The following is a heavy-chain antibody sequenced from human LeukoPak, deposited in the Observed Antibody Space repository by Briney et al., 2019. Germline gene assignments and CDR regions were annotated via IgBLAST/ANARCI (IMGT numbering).Heavy chain of an antibody. CDR3: ARGRYSSGWYSFTAFFAFDI. Sequence: ASVKVSCKASGYTFTSYDINWVRQATGQGLEWMGWMNPNSGNTGYAQKFQGRVTMTRNTSISTAYMELSSLRSEDTAVYYCARGRYSSGWYSFTAFFAFDIWGQGQWSPSLQ. CDR1: GYTFTSYD. D-gene: IGHD6-19*01. CDR2: MNPNSGNT. J-gene: IGHJ3*02. V-gene: IGHV1-8*01.